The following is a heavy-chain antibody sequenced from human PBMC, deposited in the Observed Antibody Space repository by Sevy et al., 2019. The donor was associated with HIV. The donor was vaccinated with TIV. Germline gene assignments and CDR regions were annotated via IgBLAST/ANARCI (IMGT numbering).Heavy chain of an antibody. CDR2: INHSGST. D-gene: IGHD2-2*01. CDR3: ARHGTGTSCSLAFDI. Sequence: SETLSLTCAGYGGSFSGYYWSWIRQPPGKGLEWVGEINHSGSTNYNPSLKSRVPISVDTSKNQFSLKLRSVTAADTDVYYCARHGTGTSCSLAFDIWGQGTMVTVSS. CDR1: GGSFSGYY. J-gene: IGHJ3*02. V-gene: IGHV4-34*01.